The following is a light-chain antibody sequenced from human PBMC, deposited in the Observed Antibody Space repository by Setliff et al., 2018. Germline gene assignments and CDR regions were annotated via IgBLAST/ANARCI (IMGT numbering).Light chain of an antibody. CDR2: KAS. CDR1: QSISSW. J-gene: IGKJ1*01. V-gene: IGKV1-5*03. CDR3: QQYITYSRT. Sequence: DIQMTQSPSTLSASVGDRVTITCRASQSISSWLAWYQRKPGKAPQLLIYKASRLGSGVPSRFSGSGSGTEFTLTITSLQPDDFATYYCQQYITYSRTFGQGTKVDIK.